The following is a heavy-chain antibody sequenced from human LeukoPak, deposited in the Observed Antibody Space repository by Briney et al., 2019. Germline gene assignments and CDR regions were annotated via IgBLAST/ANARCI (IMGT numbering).Heavy chain of an antibody. V-gene: IGHV3-23*01. CDR3: AKEAFRPALLDF. Sequence: GGSLRLSCAASGFTFSLSAMTWVRQPPGKGLEWVATVSNSGAATYYADSVKGRFSISRDNSKNTVSLEMSNLRTDGTAIYYCAKEAFRPALLDFWGQGSLVTVSS. CDR1: GFTFSLSA. CDR2: VSNSGAAT. J-gene: IGHJ4*02. D-gene: IGHD2-21*01.